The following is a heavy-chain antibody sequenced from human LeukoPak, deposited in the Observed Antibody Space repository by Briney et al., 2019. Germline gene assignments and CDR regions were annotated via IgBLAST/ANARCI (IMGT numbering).Heavy chain of an antibody. Sequence: GGSLRLSCAASGFTFSSYSMNWVRQAPGKGLEWVSSISSSSSYIYYADSVKGRFTISRDNAKNSLYLQMNSLRAEDTAVYYCARDFDNPLSLDYWGQGTLVTVSS. V-gene: IGHV3-21*01. J-gene: IGHJ4*02. D-gene: IGHD3-9*01. CDR2: ISSSSSYI. CDR3: ARDFDNPLSLDY. CDR1: GFTFSSYS.